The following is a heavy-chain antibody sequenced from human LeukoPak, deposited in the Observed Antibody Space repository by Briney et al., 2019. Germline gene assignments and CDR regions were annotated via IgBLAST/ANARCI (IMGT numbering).Heavy chain of an antibody. J-gene: IGHJ4*02. V-gene: IGHV3-21*01. CDR2: NDSSRTYI. CDR1: GFPYNSDA. CDR3: ARHFRYFNWNGFDY. D-gene: IGHD3-9*01. Sequence: PGGSLRLLCAACGFPYNSDALSWVRQAPGKGLEGVSSNDSSRTYILYADSAGGRFTISRDNAKNSLFLQMNSLGAEDTALYYCARHFRYFNWNGFDYWGQGTLVTVSS.